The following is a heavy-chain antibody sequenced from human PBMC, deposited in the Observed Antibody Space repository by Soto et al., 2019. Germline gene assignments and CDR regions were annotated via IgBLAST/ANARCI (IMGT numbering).Heavy chain of an antibody. CDR1: GYTFTSYG. CDR3: ARDTLIAAAGTYYYYYGMDV. D-gene: IGHD6-13*01. CDR2: ISAYNGNT. Sequence: ASVKVSCKASGYTFTSYGISWVRQAPGQGLEWMGWISAYNGNTNYAQKLQGRVTTTTDTSTSTAYMELRSLRSDDTAVYYCARDTLIAAAGTYYYYYGMDVWGQGTTVTVSS. V-gene: IGHV1-18*01. J-gene: IGHJ6*02.